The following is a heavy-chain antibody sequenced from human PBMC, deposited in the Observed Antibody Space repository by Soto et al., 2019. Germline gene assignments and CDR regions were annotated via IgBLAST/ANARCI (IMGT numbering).Heavy chain of an antibody. Sequence: GGSLRLSCAASGFTFSDYHMSWIRQAPGKGLEWVSYISSSGSTIYYADSVKGRFTISRDNAKNSLYLQMNSLRAEDTAVYYCARDYGGLGDFWSGYYYYYMDVWGKGTTVTVSS. J-gene: IGHJ6*03. V-gene: IGHV3-11*01. D-gene: IGHD3-3*01. CDR3: ARDYGGLGDFWSGYYYYYMDV. CDR1: GFTFSDYH. CDR2: ISSSGSTI.